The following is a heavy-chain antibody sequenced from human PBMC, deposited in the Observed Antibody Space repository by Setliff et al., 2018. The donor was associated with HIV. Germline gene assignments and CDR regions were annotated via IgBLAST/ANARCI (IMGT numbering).Heavy chain of an antibody. J-gene: IGHJ5*02. V-gene: IGHV1-46*01. CDR3: ARVRYCSGGSCYGGEYWFDP. Sequence: ASVKVSCKASGYTFTSYYIHWVRQAPGQGLEWMGVIHPSGGSTSYAQSFQDRVTMTRDTSTSTVYMELSSLRSEDTAVYYCARVRYCSGGSCYGGEYWFDPWGQETLVTVSS. CDR1: GYTFTSYY. CDR2: IHPSGGST. D-gene: IGHD2-15*01.